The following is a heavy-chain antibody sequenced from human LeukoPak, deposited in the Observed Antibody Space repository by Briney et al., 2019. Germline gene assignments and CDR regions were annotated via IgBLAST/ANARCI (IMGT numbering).Heavy chain of an antibody. CDR2: IRYDGSNK. D-gene: IGHD3-3*01. CDR3: AKDQTFYDFWSGYPADY. J-gene: IGHJ4*02. V-gene: IGHV3-30*02. Sequence: GGSLRLSCAASGFTFSSYGMHWVRQAPGKGLEWVAFIRYDGSNKYYADSVKGRFTISRDNSKNTLYLQMNSLRAEDTAVYYCAKDQTFYDFWSGYPADYWGQGTLVTVSS. CDR1: GFTFSSYG.